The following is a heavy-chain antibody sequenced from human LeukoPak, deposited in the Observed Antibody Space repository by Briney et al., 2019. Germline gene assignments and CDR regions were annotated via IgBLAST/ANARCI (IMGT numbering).Heavy chain of an antibody. CDR3: ARDWRYCSSTSCYPYIDY. Sequence: ASVKVSCKASGGTFSSYAISWVRQAPGQGLEWMGWINPNSGGTNYAQKFQGRVTMTRDTSISTAYMELSRLRSDDTAVYYCARDWRYCSSTSCYPYIDYWGQGTLVTVSS. V-gene: IGHV1-2*02. J-gene: IGHJ4*02. D-gene: IGHD2-2*01. CDR1: GGTFSSYA. CDR2: INPNSGGT.